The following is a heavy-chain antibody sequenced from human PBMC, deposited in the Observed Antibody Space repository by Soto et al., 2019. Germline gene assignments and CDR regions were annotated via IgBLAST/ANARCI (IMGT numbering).Heavy chain of an antibody. D-gene: IGHD6-19*01. V-gene: IGHV4-39*01. CDR2: ILHSGST. CDR1: GGSITRNNHY. J-gene: IGHJ4*02. CDR3: ASLGSSGWYQGSYFDY. Sequence: QLQLQESGPGLVKPSETLSLTCTVSGGSITRNNHYWGWIRQSPGKGLEWIGNILHSGSTNYKPSLKSRFTMSVEASKNQFSLKMNSVTAADTAVYYCASLGSSGWYQGSYFDYWGQGTLVTVSS.